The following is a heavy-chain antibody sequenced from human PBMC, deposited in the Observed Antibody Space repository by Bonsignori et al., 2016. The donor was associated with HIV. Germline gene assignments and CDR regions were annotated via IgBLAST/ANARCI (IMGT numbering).Heavy chain of an antibody. Sequence: ASVKVSCKASGYTFTGYYMHWVRQAPGQGLEWMGWINPNSGGTNYAQKFQGRVTMTRDTSISTAYMELSRLRSDDTAVYYCARDDSHAVDTYYYYYMDVWGKGTTVTVSS. V-gene: IGHV1-2*02. CDR1: GYTFTGYY. CDR3: ARDDSHAVDTYYYYYMDV. CDR2: INPNSGGT. D-gene: IGHD3-22*01. J-gene: IGHJ6*03.